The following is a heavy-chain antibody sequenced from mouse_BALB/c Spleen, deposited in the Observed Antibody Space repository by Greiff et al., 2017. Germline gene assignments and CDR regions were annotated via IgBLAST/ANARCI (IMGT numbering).Heavy chain of an antibody. J-gene: IGHJ1*01. Sequence: EVKLQESGPELVKPGASVKMSCKASGYTFTSYVMHWVKQKPGQGLEWIGYINPYNDGTKYNEKFKGKATLTSDKSSSTAYMELSSLTSEDSAVYYCALGGLLRYFDVWGAGTTVTVSS. V-gene: IGHV1-14*01. D-gene: IGHD2-3*01. CDR2: INPYNDGT. CDR3: ALGGLLRYFDV. CDR1: GYTFTSYV.